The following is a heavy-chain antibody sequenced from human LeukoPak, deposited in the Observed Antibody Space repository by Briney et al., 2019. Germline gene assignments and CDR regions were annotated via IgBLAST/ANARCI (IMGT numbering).Heavy chain of an antibody. CDR3: ARVKERTKATIPDYFQH. CDR2: INPDSGGT. CDR1: GYTFTGYY. V-gene: IGHV1-2*02. D-gene: IGHD4-17*01. Sequence: ASVKVSCKASGYTFTGYYMHWVRQAPGQGLEWMGWINPDSGGTNYGKNFQGRVTMTRDTSISIVYMEMNRLRSDDTAMYYCARVKERTKATIPDYFQHWGQGTLVTVSS. J-gene: IGHJ1*01.